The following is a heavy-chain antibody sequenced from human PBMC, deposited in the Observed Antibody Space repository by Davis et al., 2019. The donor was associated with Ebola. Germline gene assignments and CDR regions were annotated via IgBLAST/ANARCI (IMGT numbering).Heavy chain of an antibody. Sequence: GGSLRLSCAASGFTFSSYSMNWVRQAPGKGLEWVSYISSSSSTIYYADSVKGRFTISRDNAKNSLYLQMNSLRDEDTAVYYCASTSITIFGVVIIDAFDIWGQGTMVTVSS. D-gene: IGHD3-3*01. J-gene: IGHJ3*02. V-gene: IGHV3-48*02. CDR2: ISSSSSTI. CDR1: GFTFSSYS. CDR3: ASTSITIFGVVIIDAFDI.